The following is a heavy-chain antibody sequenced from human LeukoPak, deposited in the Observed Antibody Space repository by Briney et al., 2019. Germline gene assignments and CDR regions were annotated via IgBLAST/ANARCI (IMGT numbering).Heavy chain of an antibody. Sequence: SGGSLRLSCIASGFSFSGYAMSWVRQAPGKGLEWVSAISGGGDAAYYADSVKGRFTISRDNSKNTLYLQMSSLRAEDTAVYYCPRKYDSSGYFDYWGRGTLVTVSS. CDR2: ISGGGDAA. CDR3: PRKYDSSGYFDY. D-gene: IGHD3-22*01. CDR1: GFSFSGYA. J-gene: IGHJ4*02. V-gene: IGHV3-23*01.